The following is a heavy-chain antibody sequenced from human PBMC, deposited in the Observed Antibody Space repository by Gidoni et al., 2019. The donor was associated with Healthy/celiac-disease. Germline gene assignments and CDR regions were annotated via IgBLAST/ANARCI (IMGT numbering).Heavy chain of an antibody. CDR1: GFTFSSYG. CDR2: IWYDGSNK. D-gene: IGHD4-17*01. J-gene: IGHJ6*02. V-gene: IGHV3-33*01. Sequence: QVQLVESGGGVVQPGRSLRLSCAASGFTFSSYGMHWVRQAPGKGLEWVAVIWYDGSNKYYADSVKGRFTISRDNSKNTLYLQMNSLRAEDTAVYYCARDDPGDYLQFYGMDVWGQGTTVTVSS. CDR3: ARDDPGDYLQFYGMDV.